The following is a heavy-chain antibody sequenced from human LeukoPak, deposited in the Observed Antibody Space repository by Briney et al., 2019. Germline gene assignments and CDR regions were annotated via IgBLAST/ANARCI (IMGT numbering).Heavy chain of an antibody. CDR3: AKGDGSYLYYFDY. Sequence: GGSLRLSCAASGFTFSSYAMSWVRQAPGKGLKWVSAISGSGGSTYYADSVKGRFTISRDNSKNTLYLQMNSLRAEDTAVYYCAKGDGSYLYYFDYWGQGTLVTVSS. CDR2: ISGSGGST. D-gene: IGHD1-26*01. CDR1: GFTFSSYA. V-gene: IGHV3-23*01. J-gene: IGHJ4*02.